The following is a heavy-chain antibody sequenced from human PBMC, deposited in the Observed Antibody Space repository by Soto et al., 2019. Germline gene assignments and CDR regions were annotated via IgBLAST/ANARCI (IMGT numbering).Heavy chain of an antibody. D-gene: IGHD3-10*01. J-gene: IGHJ4*02. V-gene: IGHV2-5*01. Sequence: SGPTLVNPTQTLTLTCNFSDFSLTTRGVGVGWIRQPPGKARAWVALVYWHDDQRYNPSLKSRLTVTKDTSKNHVVLTMTNVDPLDTATYYCTHRSPAYGHDFWGPGTLVTVSS. CDR3: THRSPAYGHDF. CDR2: VYWHDDQ. CDR1: DFSLTTRGVG.